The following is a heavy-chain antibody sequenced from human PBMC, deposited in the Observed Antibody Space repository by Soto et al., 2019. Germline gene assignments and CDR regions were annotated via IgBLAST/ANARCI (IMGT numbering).Heavy chain of an antibody. Sequence: QVQLQESGPGLVKPSQTLSLTCTVSGGSISSGGYYWSWIRQNPGKGLEWIGYIYYSGSTYDNPSLKSRVIISVDTSKNQFSLKLSSVTAADTAVYYCARNRREIGGVGMDVWGQGTTVTVSS. V-gene: IGHV4-31*03. CDR1: GGSISSGGYY. CDR3: ARNRREIGGVGMDV. CDR2: IYYSGST. J-gene: IGHJ6*02.